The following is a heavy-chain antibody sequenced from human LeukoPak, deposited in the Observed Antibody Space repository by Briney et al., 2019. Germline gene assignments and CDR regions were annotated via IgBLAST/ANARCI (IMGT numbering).Heavy chain of an antibody. V-gene: IGHV4-39*01. D-gene: IGHD6-19*01. CDR2: IYYSGST. J-gene: IGHJ4*02. CDR1: GGSISSSSYY. Sequence: PSETLSLTCTVSGGSISSSSYYWGWIRQPPGKGLEWIGSIYYSGSTYYNPSLKSRVTIPVDTSKNQFSLKLSSVTAADTAVYYCAGTYSSGWYLDYWGQGTLVTVSS. CDR3: AGTYSSGWYLDY.